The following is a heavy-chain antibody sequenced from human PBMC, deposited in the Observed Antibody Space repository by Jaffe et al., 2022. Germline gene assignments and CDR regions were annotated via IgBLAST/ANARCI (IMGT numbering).Heavy chain of an antibody. J-gene: IGHJ4*02. D-gene: IGHD3-10*01. CDR2: IYWDDDK. V-gene: IGHV2-5*02. CDR1: GFSLSTSGVG. CDR3: AHSNSTVLLWFGEFYYFDY. Sequence: QITLKESGPTLVKPTQTLTLTCTFSGFSLSTSGVGVGWIRQPPGKALEWLALIYWDDDKRYSPSLKSRLTITKDTSKNQVVLTMTNMDPVDTATYYCAHSNSTVLLWFGEFYYFDYWGQGTLVTVSS.